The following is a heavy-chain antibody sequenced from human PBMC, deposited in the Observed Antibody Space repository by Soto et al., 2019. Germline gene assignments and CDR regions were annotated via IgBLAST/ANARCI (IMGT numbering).Heavy chain of an antibody. CDR1: GGTFSSYT. J-gene: IGHJ4*02. Sequence: QVPLVQSGAEVKKPGSSVKVSCKASGGTFSSYTISWVRQAPGQGLEWMGRIIPILGIANYAQKFQGRVTITADKSTSTAYMELSSLRSEDTAVYYCARGGDIVATIAFDYWGQGTLVTVSS. D-gene: IGHD5-12*01. CDR2: IIPILGIA. V-gene: IGHV1-69*02. CDR3: ARGGDIVATIAFDY.